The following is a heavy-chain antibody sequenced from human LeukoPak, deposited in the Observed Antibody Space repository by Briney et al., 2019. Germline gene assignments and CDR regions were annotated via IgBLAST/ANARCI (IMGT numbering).Heavy chain of an antibody. J-gene: IGHJ4*02. CDR1: GFTFSSYS. CDR3: ARDPYDFWSTGRNNDY. CDR2: IGSSSSPI. D-gene: IGHD3-3*01. Sequence: GGSLRLSCAAYGFTFSSYSMNWVRQAPGKGLEWVSYIGSSSSPIYYADSVKGRFTISRDNAKNSLYLQMNSLRAEDTAVYYCARDPYDFWSTGRNNDYWGQGTLVTVSS. V-gene: IGHV3-48*04.